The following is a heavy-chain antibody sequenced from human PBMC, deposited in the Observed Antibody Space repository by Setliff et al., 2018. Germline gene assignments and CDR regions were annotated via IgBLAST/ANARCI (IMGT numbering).Heavy chain of an antibody. CDR1: GYTFSTYG. V-gene: IGHV1-18*01. CDR2: ISAYNGNT. J-gene: IGHJ4*02. CDR3: ARTVYYDSSGYGV. Sequence: AASVKVSCKASGYTFSTYGITWVRQAPGQGLEWMGWISAYNGNTNYAQKLQGRVTMTTDTSTSTAYMELRSLRSDDTAVYYCARTVYYDSSGYGVRGQGTQVTVPS. D-gene: IGHD3-22*01.